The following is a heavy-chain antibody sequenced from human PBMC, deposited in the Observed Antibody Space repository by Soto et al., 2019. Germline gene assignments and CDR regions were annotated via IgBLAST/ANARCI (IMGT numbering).Heavy chain of an antibody. Sequence: PSETLSLTCAVYGGSFSGYYWSWIRQPPGKGLEWIGEINHSGGTNYNPSLKSRVTISVDTSKNQFSLKLSSVTAADTAVYYCARGRTYYDFWSGYYNSNYYYGMDVWGQGTTVTVSS. CDR1: GGSFSGYY. J-gene: IGHJ6*02. D-gene: IGHD3-3*01. CDR2: INHSGGT. V-gene: IGHV4-34*01. CDR3: ARGRTYYDFWSGYYNSNYYYGMDV.